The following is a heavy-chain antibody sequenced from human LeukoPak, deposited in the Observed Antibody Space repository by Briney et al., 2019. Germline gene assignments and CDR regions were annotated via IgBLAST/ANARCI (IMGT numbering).Heavy chain of an antibody. V-gene: IGHV3-48*03. CDR1: GFMFSSFE. CDR3: AREMGGYPFDY. Sequence: GGSLRLSCAASGFMFSSFEMNWVRQAPGKGLEWVSYISISGTTIYYADSVKGRFTISRDNAKNSLYLQMNSLRAEDTSVYYCAREMGGYPFDYWGQGIQVTVSS. CDR2: ISISGTTI. D-gene: IGHD5-12*01. J-gene: IGHJ4*02.